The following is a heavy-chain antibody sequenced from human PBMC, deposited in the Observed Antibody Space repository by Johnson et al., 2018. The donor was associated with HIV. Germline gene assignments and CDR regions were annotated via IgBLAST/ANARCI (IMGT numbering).Heavy chain of an antibody. CDR2: ISYDGSNQ. D-gene: IGHD6-6*01. J-gene: IGHJ3*02. Sequence: QVQLVESGGGLVQPGRSLRLSCAASGFTFSSYAMHWVRQAPGKGLEWVAVISYDGSNQYYADYVKGRFTISRDNSKNTVYLQMNSLRAEDTAVYYCARDGSSSFDAFDIWGQGTMVTVSS. CDR3: ARDGSSSFDAFDI. CDR1: GFTFSSYA. V-gene: IGHV3-30*04.